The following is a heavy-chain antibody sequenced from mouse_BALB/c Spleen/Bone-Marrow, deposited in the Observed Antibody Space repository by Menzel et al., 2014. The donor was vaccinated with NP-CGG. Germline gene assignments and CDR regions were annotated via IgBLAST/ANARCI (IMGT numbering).Heavy chain of an antibody. J-gene: IGHJ2*01. D-gene: IGHD1-1*01. CDR1: GFTFSSCA. Sequence: EVMLVESGGGLVKPGGSLKLSCAASGFTFSSCALSWVRRTPEKRLEWVASISSGGTTYYQDSVKGRFTISRDNARNILYLQMRSLGSEDTAIFYCAAITTVAYWGQGTILTVTS. V-gene: IGHV5-6-5*01. CDR3: AAITTVAY. CDR2: ISSGGTT.